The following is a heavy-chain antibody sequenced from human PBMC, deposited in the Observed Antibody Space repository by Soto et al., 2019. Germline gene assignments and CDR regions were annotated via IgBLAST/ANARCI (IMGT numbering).Heavy chain of an antibody. D-gene: IGHD1-1*01. J-gene: IGHJ4*02. Sequence: SETLSLTCTVSGGSTSNNYWSWIRQPPGKGLEWIGYFYYSGSTKYNPSLKSRVTIFEDTSKNQFSLKLNSVTAADTAVYYCAREGRMGTFDYWGQGALVTVSS. V-gene: IGHV4-59*01. CDR3: AREGRMGTFDY. CDR2: FYYSGST. CDR1: GGSTSNNY.